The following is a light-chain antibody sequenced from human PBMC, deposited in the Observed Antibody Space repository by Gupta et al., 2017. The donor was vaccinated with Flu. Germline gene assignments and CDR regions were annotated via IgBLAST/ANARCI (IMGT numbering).Light chain of an antibody. CDR3: QQYGSSPLT. V-gene: IGKV3-20*01. CDR1: QSVSSSY. J-gene: IGKJ4*01. Sequence: EIVLTHSPGTLSLSPGERATLSCRASQSVSSSYLAWYQQKPSQAPRLLIYGASSRATGIPDRFSGSGSGTDFTLTISRLEPEDYAVYYCQQYGSSPLTFGGGTKVEIK. CDR2: GAS.